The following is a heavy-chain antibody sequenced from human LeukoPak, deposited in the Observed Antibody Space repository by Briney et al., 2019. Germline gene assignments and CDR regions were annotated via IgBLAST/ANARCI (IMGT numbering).Heavy chain of an antibody. CDR2: ISGSSSAI. V-gene: IGHV3-48*04. J-gene: IGHJ4*02. D-gene: IGHD3-22*01. Sequence: GGSLRLSCAASGSTFSGFSVNWVRQAPGKGLEWVSYISGSSSAIHYADSVKGRFTISRDNAKNSLYLQMNSLRAEDTAVYYCARGTTSSGSYYFDYWGQGTLVTVSS. CDR3: ARGTTSSGSYYFDY. CDR1: GSTFSGFS.